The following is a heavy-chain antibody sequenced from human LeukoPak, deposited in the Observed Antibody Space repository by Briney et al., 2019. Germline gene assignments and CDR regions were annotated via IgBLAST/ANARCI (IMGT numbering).Heavy chain of an antibody. CDR3: APSYSSGWYAGCYYYMDV. D-gene: IGHD6-19*01. J-gene: IGHJ6*03. CDR2: INHSGST. Sequence: SETLSLTCAVYGGSFSGYYWSWIRQPPGKGLEWIGEINHSGSTNYNPSLKSRVTISVDTSKNQFSLKLSSVTAADTAVYYCAPSYSSGWYAGCYYYMDVWGKGTTVTVSS. V-gene: IGHV4-34*01. CDR1: GGSFSGYY.